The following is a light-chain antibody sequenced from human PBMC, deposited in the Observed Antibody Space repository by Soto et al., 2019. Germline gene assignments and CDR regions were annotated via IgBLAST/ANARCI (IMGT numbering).Light chain of an antibody. V-gene: IGLV2-14*01. CDR1: SSDIGDYNF. CDR2: EVS. J-gene: IGLJ6*01. Sequence: QSVLTQPASVSGSPGQSISISCTGTSSDIGDYNFVSWYQHHPGKAPKVIIYEVSNRPSGVSHRFAGSKSGNTASLIISGLQTEDEADYYCSSYKYDTVIPFVFGSGTKLTVL. CDR3: SSYKYDTVIPFV.